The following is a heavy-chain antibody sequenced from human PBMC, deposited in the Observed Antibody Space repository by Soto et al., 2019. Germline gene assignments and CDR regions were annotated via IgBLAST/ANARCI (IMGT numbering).Heavy chain of an antibody. V-gene: IGHV3-48*02. CDR2: ISSSSSTI. J-gene: IGHJ6*02. CDR3: ARAGYYDILTGYYKSHYYYGMAV. CDR1: GVTFSRYS. Sequence: GGALRLSCAASGVTFSRYSMNWVRQAPGKGLEWVSYISSSSSTIYYADSVKGRFTISRDNAKNSLYLQMNSLRDEDTAVYYCARAGYYDILTGYYKSHYYYGMAVWGQGTTVTVSS. D-gene: IGHD3-9*01.